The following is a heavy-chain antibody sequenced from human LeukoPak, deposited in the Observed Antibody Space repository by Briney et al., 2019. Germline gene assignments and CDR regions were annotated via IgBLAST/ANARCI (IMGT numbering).Heavy chain of an antibody. J-gene: IGHJ6*02. V-gene: IGHV3-11*01. D-gene: IGHD3-22*01. Sequence: NPGGSLRLSCAASGFTFSDYHMSWIRQAPGKGLEWVSYISSSGSTIYYADSVKGRFTISRDNAKNSLYLQMNSLRAEDTAVYYCARSQYYYDSSGYFMDVWGQGTAVTVSS. CDR2: ISSSGSTI. CDR3: ARSQYYYDSSGYFMDV. CDR1: GFTFSDYH.